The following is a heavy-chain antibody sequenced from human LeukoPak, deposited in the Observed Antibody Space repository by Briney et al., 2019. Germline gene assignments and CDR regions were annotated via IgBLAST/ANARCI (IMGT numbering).Heavy chain of an antibody. Sequence: ASVKVSCKASGYTFISYGLSWVRQAPGQGLEWMGWINTYNGNTNYAQKLQGRVTMTTDTTTSTAYMELRSLRSDDTAVYYCARDYYDSSGYYLESYWFDPWGQGTLVTVSS. CDR3: ARDYYDSSGYYLESYWFDP. J-gene: IGHJ5*02. V-gene: IGHV1-18*01. D-gene: IGHD3-22*01. CDR2: INTYNGNT. CDR1: GYTFISYG.